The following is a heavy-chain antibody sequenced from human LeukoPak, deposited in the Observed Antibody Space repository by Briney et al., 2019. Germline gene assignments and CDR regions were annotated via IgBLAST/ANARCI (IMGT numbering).Heavy chain of an antibody. V-gene: IGHV1-2*02. CDR1: GYTFTGYY. J-gene: IGHJ5*02. D-gene: IGHD6-19*01. CDR2: INPNSGGT. Sequence: ASVKVSCKAFGYTFTGYYMHWVRQAPGQGLEWMGWINPNSGGTNYAQKFQGRVTMTRDTSISTAYMELSRLRSDDTAVYYCAREYSSGWYTQRRWFDPWGQGTLVTVSS. CDR3: AREYSSGWYTQRRWFDP.